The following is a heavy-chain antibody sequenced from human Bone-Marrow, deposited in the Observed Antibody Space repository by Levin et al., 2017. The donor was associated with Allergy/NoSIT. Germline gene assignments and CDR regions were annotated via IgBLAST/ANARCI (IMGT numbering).Heavy chain of an antibody. CDR2: LSWNSGSK. J-gene: IGHJ4*02. Sequence: GGSLRLSCAASGFTFDDYAMHWVRQAPGKGLEWIASLSWNSGSKGYADAVKGRFTISRDNTQNSLVLEMNRLKGVYTDSYFCAKGLPSGYSKDCYHGRGTTKRGFDYWGLGTLVTVSA. CDR3: AKGLPSGYSKDCYHGRGTTKRGFDY. D-gene: IGHD1-1*01. V-gene: IGHV3-9*01. CDR1: GFTFDDYA.